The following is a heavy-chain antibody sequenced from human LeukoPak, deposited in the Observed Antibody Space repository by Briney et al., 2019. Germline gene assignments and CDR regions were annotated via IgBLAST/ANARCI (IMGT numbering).Heavy chain of an antibody. J-gene: IGHJ5*02. D-gene: IGHD2-2*01. CDR2: INHSGST. V-gene: IGHV4-34*01. Sequence: SETLSLTCAFYGGSFSGYYWSWIRQPPGKGLEWIGEINHSGSTNYNPSLKSRVTISVDTSKNQFSLKLSSVTAADTAVYYCARGPLGYCSSTSCSRQYNWFDPWGQGTLVTVSS. CDR1: GGSFSGYY. CDR3: ARGPLGYCSSTSCSRQYNWFDP.